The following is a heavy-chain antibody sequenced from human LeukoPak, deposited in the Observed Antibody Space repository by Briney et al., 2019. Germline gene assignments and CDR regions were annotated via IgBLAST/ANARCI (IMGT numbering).Heavy chain of an antibody. CDR2: ISYDGSNK. J-gene: IGHJ4*02. CDR3: ARGARRGNYFDY. CDR1: GFTFSSYA. Sequence: PGRSLRLSCAASGFTFSSYAMHWVRQAPGKGLEWVAVISYDGSNKYYADSVKGRFTISRDNSKNTLYLQMNSLRAEDTAVYYCARGARRGNYFDYWGQGTLVTVSS. D-gene: IGHD3-16*01. V-gene: IGHV3-30-3*01.